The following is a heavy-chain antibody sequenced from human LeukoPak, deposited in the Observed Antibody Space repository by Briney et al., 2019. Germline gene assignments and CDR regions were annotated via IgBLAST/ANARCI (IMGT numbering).Heavy chain of an antibody. V-gene: IGHV1-2*06. J-gene: IGHJ4*02. CDR1: RYTFTGYY. CDR3: ARPGPLRGIGMSVNDY. CDR2: INPKSGGT. D-gene: IGHD1-14*01. Sequence: ASVKVSCKASRYTFTGYYMHWVRQARGHGLEGMGLINPKSGGTNYAQKFQGRVIKTMETSISTAHMALSRLTYDDMTVYYFARPGPLRGIGMSVNDYWGQGTLVTVSS.